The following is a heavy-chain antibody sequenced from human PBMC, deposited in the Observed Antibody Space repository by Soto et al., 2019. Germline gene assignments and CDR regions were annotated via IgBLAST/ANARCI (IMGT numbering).Heavy chain of an antibody. J-gene: IGHJ3*02. CDR1: GGSISSSSYY. CDR3: ARLLAVAGNYGGDGSFDI. Sequence: SETLSLTCTVSGGSISSSSYYWGWIRQPPGKGLEWIGSIYYSGSTYYNPSLRSRVTMSGDTSKNQFSLQMSSVTAEDTAVYYCARLLAVAGNYGGDGSFDIWGQGTMVTVSS. D-gene: IGHD6-19*01. CDR2: IYYSGST. V-gene: IGHV4-39*01.